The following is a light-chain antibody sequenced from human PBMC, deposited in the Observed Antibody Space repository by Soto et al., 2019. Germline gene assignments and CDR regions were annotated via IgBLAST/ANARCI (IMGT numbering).Light chain of an antibody. Sequence: QSVLTQPPSASGTPGQRVTISCSGGSSNIGSNYIYWYQQIPGTAPKIVISTNNQRPSGVPDRFSGSKSGTSASLAISGLRSEDEAVYYCAAWDDSLSGPVFGGGTKLTVL. J-gene: IGLJ2*01. CDR3: AAWDDSLSGPV. CDR2: TNN. CDR1: SSNIGSNY. V-gene: IGLV1-47*02.